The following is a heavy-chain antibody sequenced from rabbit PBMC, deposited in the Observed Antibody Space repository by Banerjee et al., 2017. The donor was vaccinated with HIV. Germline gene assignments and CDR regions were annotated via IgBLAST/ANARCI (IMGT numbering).Heavy chain of an antibody. CDR3: AGEREYAFNL. Sequence: QEQREESGGNLVKPEGSLTLTGTASGFPFRSNWMGWVRQAPGKGLEWIGCIATGSSGSTYYASWAKGRFTISKTSSTTVTLQMTSLTAADTATYFCAGEREYAFNLWGPGTLVTDS. V-gene: IGHV1S45*01. J-gene: IGHJ4*01. CDR1: GFPFRSNW. CDR2: IATGSSGST.